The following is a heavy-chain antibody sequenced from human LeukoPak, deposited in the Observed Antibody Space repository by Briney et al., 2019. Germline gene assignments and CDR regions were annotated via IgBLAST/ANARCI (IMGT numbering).Heavy chain of an antibody. CDR2: INHSGST. J-gene: IGHJ4*02. Sequence: SETPSLTCAVYGGSFSGYYWSWIRQPPGKGLEWIGEINHSGSTNYNPSLKSRVTISVDTSKNQFSLKLSSVTAADTAVYYCARDLSSSSSRGYFDYWGQGTLVTVSS. D-gene: IGHD6-13*01. CDR1: GGSFSGYY. CDR3: ARDLSSSSSRGYFDY. V-gene: IGHV4-34*01.